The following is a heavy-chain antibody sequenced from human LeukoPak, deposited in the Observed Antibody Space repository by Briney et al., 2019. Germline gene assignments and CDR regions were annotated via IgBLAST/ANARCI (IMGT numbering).Heavy chain of an antibody. J-gene: IGHJ4*02. CDR2: ISADGRYI. D-gene: IGHD3/OR15-3a*01. V-gene: IGHV3-21*01. Sequence: PGGSLRLSCAGSGFIFSSNSMNWVREAPGRGLGWVSSISADGRYIFYADSVRSRFTISRDDAKRSVFLQMNTLRAEDTAVYYCARFETRGTGDFDNWGQGTLVTVSS. CDR3: ARFETRGTGDFDN. CDR1: GFIFSSNS.